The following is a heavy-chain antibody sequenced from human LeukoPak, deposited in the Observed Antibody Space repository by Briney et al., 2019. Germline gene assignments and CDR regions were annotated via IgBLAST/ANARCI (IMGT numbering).Heavy chain of an antibody. D-gene: IGHD6-19*01. Sequence: SETLSHTCAVHGGSFSGYYWSWIRQPPGKGLEWIGEINHSGSTNYNPSLKSRVTISVDTSKNQFSLKLSSVTAADTAVYYCARGRGRYSSGWYRQAFDIWGQGTMVTVSS. J-gene: IGHJ3*02. CDR2: INHSGST. V-gene: IGHV4-34*01. CDR1: GGSFSGYY. CDR3: ARGRGRYSSGWYRQAFDI.